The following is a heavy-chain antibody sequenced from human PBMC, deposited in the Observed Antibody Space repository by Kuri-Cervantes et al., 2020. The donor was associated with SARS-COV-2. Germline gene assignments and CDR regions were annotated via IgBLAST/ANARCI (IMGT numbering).Heavy chain of an antibody. CDR2: VNHRGST. Sequence: SETLSLTCAFYGESFSGYYWNWIRQSPGKGLQWIGEVNHRGSTNYNPSLKSRVTISVDTSSKQFSLNLSSVTAADTAVYYCARDYYDDSGKFLAFYYYYMDVWGKGTTVTVSS. CDR3: ARDYYDDSGKFLAFYYYYMDV. V-gene: IGHV4-34*01. CDR1: GESFSGYY. J-gene: IGHJ6*03. D-gene: IGHD3-22*01.